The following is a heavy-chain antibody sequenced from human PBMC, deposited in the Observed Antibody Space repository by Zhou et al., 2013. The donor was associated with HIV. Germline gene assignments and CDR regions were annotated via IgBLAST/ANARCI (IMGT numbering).Heavy chain of an antibody. D-gene: IGHD2-2*01. J-gene: IGHJ4*02. CDR3: ARGDCSSTSCLYYFDY. CDR2: IIPILGIA. Sequence: QVQLVQSGAEVKKPGSSVKVSCKASGGTFSSYAISWVRQAPGQGLEWMGRIIPILGIANYAQKFQGRVTITADKSTSTAYMELSSLRSEDTAVYYCARGDCSSTSCLYYFDYWGQGTLVTVSS. CDR1: GGTFSSYA. V-gene: IGHV1-69*04.